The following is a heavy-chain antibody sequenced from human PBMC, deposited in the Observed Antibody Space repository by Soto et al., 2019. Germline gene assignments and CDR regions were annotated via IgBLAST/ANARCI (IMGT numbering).Heavy chain of an antibody. J-gene: IGHJ2*01. CDR1: GGTFSSYA. D-gene: IGHD4-17*01. Sequence: GASVKVSCKASGGTFSSYAISWVRQAPGQGLEWMGGIIPIFGTANYAQKFQGRVTITADESTRTAYMELSSLRSEDTAVYYCAIGDDGGNRRWHFSRCGSGTLVTVSS. V-gene: IGHV1-69*13. CDR3: AIGDDGGNRRWHFSR. CDR2: IIPIFGTA.